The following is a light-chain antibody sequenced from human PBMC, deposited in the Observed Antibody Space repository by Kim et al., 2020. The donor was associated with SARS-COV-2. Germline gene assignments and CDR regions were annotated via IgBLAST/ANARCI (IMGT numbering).Light chain of an antibody. Sequence: ETVMTQSPATLSVSPGERATLSCRANQSVSSNLAWYQQRPGQAPRLLIYGASTRATGIPARFSGSGSGTEFTLTISSLQSEDFAVYYCQQYNNWWTFGQGTKVDIK. CDR1: QSVSSN. CDR3: QQYNNWWT. J-gene: IGKJ1*01. CDR2: GAS. V-gene: IGKV3-15*01.